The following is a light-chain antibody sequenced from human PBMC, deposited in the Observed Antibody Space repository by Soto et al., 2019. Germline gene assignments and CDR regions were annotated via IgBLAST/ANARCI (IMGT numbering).Light chain of an antibody. Sequence: SVLTQPASVSGSPGQSITISCTGTSSDVGGYNYVSWYQQQPGKAPKLMIYDVSNRPSGVSNRFSGSKSGNTASLTISGLQAEDEADYYCSSYTSSSTLLYVFGTGTKVTVL. CDR3: SSYTSSSTLLYV. J-gene: IGLJ1*01. V-gene: IGLV2-14*01. CDR1: SSDVGGYNY. CDR2: DVS.